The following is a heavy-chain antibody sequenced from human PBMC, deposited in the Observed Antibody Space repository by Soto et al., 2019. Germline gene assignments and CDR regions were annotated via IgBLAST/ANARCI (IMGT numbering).Heavy chain of an antibody. V-gene: IGHV1-69*08. CDR1: GGTFSTYI. D-gene: IGHD3-3*01. CDR2: IIPIPDIT. Sequence: QVQLVQSGAEVKKPGSSVKVSCKAPGGTFSTYIISWVRQAPGQGLEWMGRIIPIPDITDNAQKFQGRVTFSAGKSTSTAYMELSRLGSEDTAVYYCARDRITTRGDAFDLWGQGTMVTVSS. CDR3: ARDRITTRGDAFDL. J-gene: IGHJ3*01.